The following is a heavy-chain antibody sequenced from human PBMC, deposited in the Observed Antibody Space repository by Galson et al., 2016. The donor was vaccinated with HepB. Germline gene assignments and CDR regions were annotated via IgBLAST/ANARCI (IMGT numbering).Heavy chain of an antibody. J-gene: IGHJ4*02. CDR2: IKEDGSER. CDR1: GFPFIHAW. CDR3: ARDPIAGAPDYFDY. Sequence: SLRLSCAVSGFPFIHAWMSWVRQAPGKGLEWVANIKEDGSERYFVDSVKGRFTVSRDNAKNSLYLQMNSLRVDDTAVYYCARDPIAGAPDYFDYWGQGTLVTVSS. V-gene: IGHV3-7*01. D-gene: IGHD1-26*01.